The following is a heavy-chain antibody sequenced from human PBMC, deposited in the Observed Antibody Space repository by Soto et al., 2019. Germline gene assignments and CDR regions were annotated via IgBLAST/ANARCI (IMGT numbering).Heavy chain of an antibody. Sequence: GGSLRLSCGASGFTFSSYGTRWVRQAPGKGLEWVAVISYDGSNKYYADSVKGRFTISRDNSKNTLYLQMNSLRAEDTAVYYCAKIGPGANYFDYWGQGTLVTVSS. V-gene: IGHV3-30*18. J-gene: IGHJ4*02. CDR3: AKIGPGANYFDY. D-gene: IGHD1-26*01. CDR1: GFTFSSYG. CDR2: ISYDGSNK.